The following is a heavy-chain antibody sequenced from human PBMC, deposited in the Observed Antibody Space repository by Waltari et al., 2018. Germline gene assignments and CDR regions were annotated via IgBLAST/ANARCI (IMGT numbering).Heavy chain of an antibody. CDR3: ARGVRPGDAFDI. CDR2: MSSSSSTI. V-gene: IGHV3-48*01. J-gene: IGHJ3*02. D-gene: IGHD3-10*01. CDR1: GFTFSSYS. Sequence: EVQLVESGGGLVQPGGSLRLSCAASGFTFSSYSMNWVRQAPGKGLEWVSYMSSSSSTIYYADAVKGRFTISRDNAKNSLYLQMNSLRAEDTAVYYCARGVRPGDAFDIWGQGTMVTVSS.